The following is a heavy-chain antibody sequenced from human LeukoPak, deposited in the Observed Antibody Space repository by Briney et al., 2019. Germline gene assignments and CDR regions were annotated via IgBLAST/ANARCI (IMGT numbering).Heavy chain of an antibody. CDR3: ARDRWAQGFCTGGSCYYYGMDV. Sequence: SETLSLTCTVSGGSISSGGYYWSWIRQHPGKGLEWIGYIYYSGSTYYNPSLKSRVTMSLDTSKNQFSLKLSSVTAADTAVYFCARDRWAQGFCTGGSCYYYGMDVWGQGTAVTVSS. J-gene: IGHJ6*02. V-gene: IGHV4-31*03. D-gene: IGHD2-8*02. CDR1: GGSISSGGYY. CDR2: IYYSGST.